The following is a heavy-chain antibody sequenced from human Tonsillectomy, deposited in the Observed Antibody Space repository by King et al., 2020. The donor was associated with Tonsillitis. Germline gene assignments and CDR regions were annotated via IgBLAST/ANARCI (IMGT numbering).Heavy chain of an antibody. CDR3: ARAARATVVTFWAFDI. J-gene: IGHJ3*02. CDR2: ISSSGSTI. D-gene: IGHD4-23*01. CDR1: GFTFSSYE. Sequence: VQLVESGGGLVQPGGSLRLSCAASGFTFSSYEMNWVRQAPGKGLEWVSYISSSGSTIYYADSVKGRFTISRDNAKNSLYLQMNSLRAEDTAVYYCARAARATVVTFWAFDIWGQGTMVTVSS. V-gene: IGHV3-48*03.